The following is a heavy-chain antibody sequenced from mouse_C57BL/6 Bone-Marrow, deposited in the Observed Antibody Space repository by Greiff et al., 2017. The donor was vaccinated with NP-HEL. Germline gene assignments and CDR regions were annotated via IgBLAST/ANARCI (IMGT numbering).Heavy chain of an antibody. J-gene: IGHJ3*01. D-gene: IGHD1-1*01. CDR3: ARLHYYGSTRFAD. CDR1: GFNIKDYY. Sequence: EVQLVESGAELVKPGASVKLSCTASGFNIKDYYMHWVNQRTEQGLEWIGRIDPEDGETKYAPKFQGQATITADTSSNTAYLQRSSRTSEDAAVYYGARLHYYGSTRFADWGQGTLVTVAT. CDR2: IDPEDGET. V-gene: IGHV14-2*01.